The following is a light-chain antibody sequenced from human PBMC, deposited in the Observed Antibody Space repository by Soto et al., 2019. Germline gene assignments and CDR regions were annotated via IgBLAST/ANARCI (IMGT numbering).Light chain of an antibody. J-gene: IGLJ1*01. CDR3: AAWDDSLNGLV. CDR1: SSNIGNHA. CDR2: YDD. Sequence: QPVLTQPPSVSGAPRQRVTISCSGSSSNIGNHAVNWYQQLPGKAPKLLIYYDDLLPSWVSDRFSGSKSGTSASLAISGLQSEDEADCYCAAWDDSLNGLVFGTGTKLTVL. V-gene: IGLV1-36*01.